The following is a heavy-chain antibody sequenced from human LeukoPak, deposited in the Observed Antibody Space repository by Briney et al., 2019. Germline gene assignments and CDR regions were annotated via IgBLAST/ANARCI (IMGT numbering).Heavy chain of an antibody. V-gene: IGHV4-59*08. CDR2: IYYSGST. CDR1: GGSISSYY. J-gene: IGHJ3*02. CDR3: ARLKGVLGAFDI. Sequence: PSETLSLTCTVSGGSISSYYWSWIRQPPGKGLEWIGYIYYSGSTNYNPSLKSRVTISVDTSKNQFSLKLSSVIAADTAVYYCARLKGVLGAFDIWGQGTMVTVSS. D-gene: IGHD2-8*01.